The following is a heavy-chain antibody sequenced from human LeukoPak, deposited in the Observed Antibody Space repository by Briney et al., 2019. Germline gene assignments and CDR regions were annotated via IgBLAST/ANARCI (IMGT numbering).Heavy chain of an antibody. CDR1: GFTFSSYG. Sequence: PGGSLRLSCAASGFTFSSYGMHWVRQAPGKGLEWVAVISYDGSNKYYADSVKGRFTISRDNSKNTLYLQMNSLRAEDTAVYYCARDGGVPLYGMDVWGQGTTVTVSS. CDR2: ISYDGSNK. CDR3: ARDGGVPLYGMDV. V-gene: IGHV3-30*03. J-gene: IGHJ6*02. D-gene: IGHD3-16*01.